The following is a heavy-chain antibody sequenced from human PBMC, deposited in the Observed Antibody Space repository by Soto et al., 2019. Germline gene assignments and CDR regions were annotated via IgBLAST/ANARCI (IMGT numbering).Heavy chain of an antibody. Sequence: SETLSLTCTVSGGSISSGDYYWSWIRQPPGKGLEWIGYIYYSGSTYYNPSLKSRVTISVDTSKNQFSLKLSSVTAADTAVYYWAREPRRIYYDSSGYSMGDWFDPWGQGTLVTVSS. CDR1: GGSISSGDYY. CDR3: AREPRRIYYDSSGYSMGDWFDP. V-gene: IGHV4-30-4*01. J-gene: IGHJ5*02. D-gene: IGHD3-22*01. CDR2: IYYSGST.